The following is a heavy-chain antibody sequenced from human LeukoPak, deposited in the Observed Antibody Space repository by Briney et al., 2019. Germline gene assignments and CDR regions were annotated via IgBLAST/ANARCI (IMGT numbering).Heavy chain of an antibody. CDR3: AKKYSTGLDP. J-gene: IGHJ5*02. Sequence: GGSLRLSCAASGFTFSAYWMSWVRQAPGKGLEWVANIKDDGSDKYYVDSVKGRFTISRDNSKNTLYLQMNSLRAEDTAIYSCAKKYSTGLDPWGQGTLVTVSS. CDR1: GFTFSAYW. D-gene: IGHD1-26*01. V-gene: IGHV3-7*03. CDR2: IKDDGSDK.